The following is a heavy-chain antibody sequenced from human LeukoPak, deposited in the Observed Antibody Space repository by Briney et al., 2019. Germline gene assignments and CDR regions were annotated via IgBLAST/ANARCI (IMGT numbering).Heavy chain of an antibody. V-gene: IGHV3-7*01. CDR1: GFTFSGYW. Sequence: GGSLRLSCAASGFTFSGYWMTWVRQAPGKGLEWVANIMQDGSEQYYVESVKGRFTISRDNAKNSVYLQMSSLRAEDTAVYYCVKALWFGEPLFEFWGQGALVNVSS. D-gene: IGHD3-10*01. J-gene: IGHJ4*02. CDR3: VKALWFGEPLFEF. CDR2: IMQDGSEQ.